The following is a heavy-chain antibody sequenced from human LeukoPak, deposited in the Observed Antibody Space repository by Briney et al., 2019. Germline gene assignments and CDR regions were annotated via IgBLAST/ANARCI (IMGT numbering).Heavy chain of an antibody. CDR1: GYSISSDYY. Sequence: PSETLSLTCTVSGYSISSDYYWGWIRQPPGKGLEWIGSIYHSGSTYYKPSLKSRVTISVDTSKNQFSLKLSSVTAADTAVYYCARVMGAPFDAFDIWGQGTMVTVSS. CDR2: IYHSGST. V-gene: IGHV4-38-2*02. CDR3: ARVMGAPFDAFDI. J-gene: IGHJ3*02. D-gene: IGHD1-26*01.